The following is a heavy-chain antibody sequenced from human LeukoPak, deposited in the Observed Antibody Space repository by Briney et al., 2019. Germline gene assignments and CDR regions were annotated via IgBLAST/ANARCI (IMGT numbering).Heavy chain of an antibody. CDR2: IWYDGSNK. CDR3: ERGISARHFDR. Sequence: GGSLTLTCAASGFTFSRHDMHWVRQAPGKGLEWVAVIWYDGSNKYYADSVKGRFTISRDNSKNTLYLQMNSLRAEDAAVYYCERGISARHFDRLGQGTLVTVSS. V-gene: IGHV3-33*01. J-gene: IGHJ4*02. CDR1: GFTFSRHD. D-gene: IGHD6-25*01.